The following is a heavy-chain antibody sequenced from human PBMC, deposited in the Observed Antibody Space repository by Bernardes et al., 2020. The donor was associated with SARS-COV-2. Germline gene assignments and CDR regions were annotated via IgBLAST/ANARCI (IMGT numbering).Heavy chain of an antibody. CDR1: GDSFTPFY. CDR3: ARGRQQWVFYDY. CDR2: INHRGGT. Sequence: SEPLSLTCTVYGDSFTPFYWTWIRQAPGKGLEWIGDINHRGGTNYSPSLRSRVTFSMDTSKNQFSLKLASVTVADTAVYYCARGRQQWVFYDYWGQGSLAIVSS. J-gene: IGHJ4*02. V-gene: IGHV4-34*01. D-gene: IGHD6-19*01.